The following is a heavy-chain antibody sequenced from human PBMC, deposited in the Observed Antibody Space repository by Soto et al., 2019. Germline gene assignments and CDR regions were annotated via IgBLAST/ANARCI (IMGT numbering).Heavy chain of an antibody. J-gene: IGHJ6*02. D-gene: IGHD3-10*01. CDR3: TRANYGSGSNYYYGLDV. CDR1: GFSFSRYG. V-gene: IGHV3-33*01. CDR2: IWFDGSNK. Sequence: QVQLVESGGGVVQPGRYLRLSCAASGFSFSRYGMHWVRQAPGKGLEWVAVIWFDGSNKYYADSVKGRFTISRDNPKNTLYLQMNSLRAEDTAVYYCTRANYGSGSNYYYGLDVWVQGTTVTVTS.